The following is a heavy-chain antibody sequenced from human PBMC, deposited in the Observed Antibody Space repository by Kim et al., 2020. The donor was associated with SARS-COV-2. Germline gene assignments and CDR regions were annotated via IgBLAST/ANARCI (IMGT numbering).Heavy chain of an antibody. CDR1: GFTFDDYA. CDR3: AKDSMVRGVIIGLFDY. D-gene: IGHD3-10*01. Sequence: GGSLRLSCAASGFTFDDYAIHWVRQAPGKGLEWVSLISGDGGSTYFADSVKGRFTISRDNSKHSLYLQMNSLRTEDTALYYCAKDSMVRGVIIGLFDYWGQGTLVTVSS. J-gene: IGHJ4*02. CDR2: ISGDGGST. V-gene: IGHV3-43*02.